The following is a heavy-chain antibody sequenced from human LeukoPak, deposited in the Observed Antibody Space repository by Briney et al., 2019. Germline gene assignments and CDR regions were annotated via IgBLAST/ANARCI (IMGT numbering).Heavy chain of an antibody. Sequence: GGSLRLSCAASGFTVSSNYMSWVRQAPGKGLEWVSVIYSGGSTYYADSVEGRFTISRDNSKNTLYLQMNSLRAEDTAVYYCARASGYSSTWYGYFDYWGQGTLVTVSS. V-gene: IGHV3-66*01. CDR2: IYSGGST. D-gene: IGHD6-13*01. CDR1: GFTVSSNY. CDR3: ARASGYSSTWYGYFDY. J-gene: IGHJ4*02.